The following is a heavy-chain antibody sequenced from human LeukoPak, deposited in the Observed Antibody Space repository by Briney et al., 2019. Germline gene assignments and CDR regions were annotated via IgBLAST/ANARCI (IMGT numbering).Heavy chain of an antibody. CDR3: ARYGRGVGASRDWFDP. CDR1: GYSFTTYW. J-gene: IGHJ5*02. CDR2: IYPGDSDT. D-gene: IGHD3-10*02. Sequence: GESLKISCKGSGYSFTTYWIGWVRQLPGKGLEWMGIIYPGDSDTRYSPSFQGQVTISADKSISTAYLQWDSLKASDTAIYYCARYGRGVGASRDWFDPWGQGTLVTVSS. V-gene: IGHV5-51*01.